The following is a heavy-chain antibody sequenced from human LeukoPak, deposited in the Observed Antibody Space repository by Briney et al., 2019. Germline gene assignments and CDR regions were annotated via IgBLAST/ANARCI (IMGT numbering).Heavy chain of an antibody. CDR1: GGTFISYA. Sequence: GASVKVSCKASGGTFISYAISWVRQAPGQGLEWMGRIIPILGIANYAQKFQGRVTITADKSTSTAYMELSSLRSEDTAVYYCATSSGSGSENYWGQGTLVTVSS. D-gene: IGHD3-10*01. CDR3: ATSSGSGSENY. V-gene: IGHV1-69*04. CDR2: IIPILGIA. J-gene: IGHJ4*02.